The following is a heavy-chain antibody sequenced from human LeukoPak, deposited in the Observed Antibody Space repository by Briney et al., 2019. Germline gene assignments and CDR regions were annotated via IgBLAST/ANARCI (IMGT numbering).Heavy chain of an antibody. CDR3: ARALPGYYDTRGRYYYMDV. CDR2: ISYSSSYI. Sequence: GGSLRLSCAASGFTFSDYSVNWVRHAPGKGLEWVSSISYSSSYIYYVDSVKGRFTISRDNAKNSLYLQMHSLRAEDTAVYYCARALPGYYDTRGRYYYMDVWGKGTTVTVSS. J-gene: IGHJ6*03. D-gene: IGHD3-22*01. CDR1: GFTFSDYS. V-gene: IGHV3-21*01.